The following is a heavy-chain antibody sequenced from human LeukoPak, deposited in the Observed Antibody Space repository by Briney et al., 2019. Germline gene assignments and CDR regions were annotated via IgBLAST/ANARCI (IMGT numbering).Heavy chain of an antibody. Sequence: SETLSLTCAVYGGSFSGYYWSWIRQPPGKGLEWIGEINHSGSTNYNPSLKSRVTISVDTSKNQFSLKLSSVTAADTAVYYCARLGAYDYVWGSYRHPGRLDYWGQGTLVTVFS. V-gene: IGHV4-34*01. D-gene: IGHD3-16*02. CDR3: ARLGAYDYVWGSYRHPGRLDY. CDR1: GGSFSGYY. CDR2: INHSGST. J-gene: IGHJ4*02.